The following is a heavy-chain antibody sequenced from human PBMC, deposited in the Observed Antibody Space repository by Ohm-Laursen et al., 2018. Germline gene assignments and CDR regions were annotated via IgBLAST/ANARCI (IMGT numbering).Heavy chain of an antibody. Sequence: TQTLTLTCTFSGFSLSTSGMCVSWIRQPPGKALEWLARIDWDDDKYYRTSLKTRLTISKDTSKNRVVLIMTNMDPVDTATYYCARVDILTGYYYYWGQGTLVTVSS. D-gene: IGHD3-9*01. V-gene: IGHV2-70*11. CDR1: GFSLSTSGMC. CDR3: ARVDILTGYYYY. J-gene: IGHJ4*02. CDR2: IDWDDDK.